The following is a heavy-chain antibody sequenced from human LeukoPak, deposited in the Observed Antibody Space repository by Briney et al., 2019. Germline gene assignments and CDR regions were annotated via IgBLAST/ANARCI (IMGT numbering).Heavy chain of an antibody. Sequence: SETLSLTCTVSGGSISSYYWSWIRQPPGKGLEWIGYIYYSGSTNYNPSLKSRVTISVDTSKNQFSLKLSSVTAADTAVYYCARHGWRPSSEEYYYDSSGHAFDIWGQGTMVTVSS. CDR3: ARHGWRPSSEEYYYDSSGHAFDI. J-gene: IGHJ3*02. V-gene: IGHV4-59*08. D-gene: IGHD3-22*01. CDR2: IYYSGST. CDR1: GGSISSYY.